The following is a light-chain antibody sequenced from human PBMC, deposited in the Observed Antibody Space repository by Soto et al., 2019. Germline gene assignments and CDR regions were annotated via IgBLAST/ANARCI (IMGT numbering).Light chain of an antibody. V-gene: IGKV3-20*01. J-gene: IGKJ5*01. CDR3: QQYGSSPIT. CDR1: QSVGSN. CDR2: GAS. Sequence: EIVMTQSPGTLSLSPGERATLSCRASQSVGSNLAWFQQKPGQAPRLLIYGASSRATGIPDRFSGTVSGTDFTLTISRLEPEDFAVYYCQQYGSSPITFGQGTRLEIK.